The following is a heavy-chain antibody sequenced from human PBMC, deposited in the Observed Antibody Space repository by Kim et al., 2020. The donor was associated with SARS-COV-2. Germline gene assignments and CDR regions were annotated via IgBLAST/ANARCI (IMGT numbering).Heavy chain of an antibody. CDR1: GYNLITYD. V-gene: IGHV1-18*01. CDR2: ISPYNGHT. J-gene: IGHJ3*02. D-gene: IGHD3-10*01. CDR3: ARDPTYSFDI. Sequence: ASVKVSCKASGYNLITYDISWVRQAPGQGLEWLGRISPYNGHTNYAQKFHGRVTLTTDTSTSTVYMELRSLSPDDTAVFSCARDPTYSFDICGQGTMVTV.